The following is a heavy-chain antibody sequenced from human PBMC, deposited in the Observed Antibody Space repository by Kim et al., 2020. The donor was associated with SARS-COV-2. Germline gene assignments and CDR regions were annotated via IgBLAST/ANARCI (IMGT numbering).Heavy chain of an antibody. Sequence: GGSLRLSCAASGFSFSYYGMSWVRQAPGKGLEWVSTISGTSWGSSVGTYYADSVKGWFTISRDNSRNTLYLQMNSLGAEDTAIYYCAKYIQREAEGYWGQGTRVTVAS. CDR3: AKYIQREAEGY. V-gene: IGHV3-23*01. J-gene: IGHJ4*02. CDR1: GFSFSYYG. CDR2: ISGTSWGSSVGT.